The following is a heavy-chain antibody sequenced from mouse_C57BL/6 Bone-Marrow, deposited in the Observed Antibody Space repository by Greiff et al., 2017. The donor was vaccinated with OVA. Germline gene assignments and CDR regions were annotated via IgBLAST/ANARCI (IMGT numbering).Heavy chain of an antibody. J-gene: IGHJ2*01. V-gene: IGHV1-78*01. D-gene: IGHD1-1*01. CDR3: AREDYYGSSSYFDY. CDR1: GYTFTDHT. CDR2: IYPRDGST. Sequence: QVQLQQSDAELVKPGASVKISCKVSGYTFTDHTIHWMKQRPEQGLEWIGYIYPRDGSTKYNEQFKGTATLTADKSSSTAYMQLNSLTSEDSAVYFCAREDYYGSSSYFDYWGQGTTLTVSS.